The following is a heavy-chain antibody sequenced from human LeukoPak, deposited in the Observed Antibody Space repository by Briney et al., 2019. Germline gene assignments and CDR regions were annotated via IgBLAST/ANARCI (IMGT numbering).Heavy chain of an antibody. Sequence: SETLSLTCTVSGGSISSSSYYWGWIRQPPGKGLEWIGTIYHTGSTYYNPSLKSRVTISVDTSKNQFSLKLSSVTAADTAVYYCAARRTYYYDSSGYKSGLDYWGQGTLVTVSS. J-gene: IGHJ4*02. CDR2: IYHTGST. CDR1: GGSISSSSYY. D-gene: IGHD3-22*01. CDR3: AARRTYYYDSSGYKSGLDY. V-gene: IGHV4-39*07.